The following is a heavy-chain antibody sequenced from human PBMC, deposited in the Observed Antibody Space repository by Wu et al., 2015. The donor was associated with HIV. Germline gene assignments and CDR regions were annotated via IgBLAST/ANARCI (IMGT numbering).Heavy chain of an antibody. J-gene: IGHJ1*01. V-gene: IGHV1-8*02. D-gene: IGHD1-26*01. CDR3: ARVGVLLYFPPVLLGVTFQH. CDR2: MNPKSGSA. Sequence: QVQLVQSETVVQKPGTSVRVSCRVSGYTFTSFNINWIRHVPGRGLEWMGWMNPKSGSAAFGLNFQGRVSMTKNSSISIAYMELSGVTSDDSAIYYCARVGVLLYFPPVLLGVTFQHWGQGTRVVVSS. CDR1: GYTFTSFN.